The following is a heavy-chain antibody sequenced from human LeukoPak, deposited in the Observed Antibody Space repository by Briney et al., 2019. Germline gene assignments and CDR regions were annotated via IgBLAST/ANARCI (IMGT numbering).Heavy chain of an antibody. V-gene: IGHV4-61*01. J-gene: IGHJ5*02. CDR2: IYYSGST. CDR1: GGSISSSSYY. Sequence: SETLSLTCTVSGGSISSSSYYWGWIRQPPGKGLEWIGYIYYSGSTNYNPSLKSRVTISVDTSKNQFSLKLSSVTAADTAVYYCARDQRDKFDPWGQGTLVTVSS. CDR3: ARDQRDKFDP.